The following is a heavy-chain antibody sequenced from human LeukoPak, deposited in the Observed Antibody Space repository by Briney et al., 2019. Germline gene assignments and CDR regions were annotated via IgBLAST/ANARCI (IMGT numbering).Heavy chain of an antibody. J-gene: IGHJ6*03. CDR2: IYYSGST. Sequence: SETLSLTCTVSGGSISTYYWTWIRQPPGKGPEWIGYIYYSGSTDYNPSLKSRVTISVDRSKNQFSLKLSSVTAADTAVYYCARASIFGVAPYYMDVWGRGTTVSVSS. CDR1: GGSISTYY. V-gene: IGHV4-59*01. D-gene: IGHD3-3*01. CDR3: ARASIFGVAPYYMDV.